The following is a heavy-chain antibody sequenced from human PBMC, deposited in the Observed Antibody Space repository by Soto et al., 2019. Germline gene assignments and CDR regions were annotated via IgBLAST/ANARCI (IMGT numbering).Heavy chain of an antibody. J-gene: IGHJ4*02. Sequence: EVQLVESGGGLIQPGGSLRLSCAVSGFTVRANYMSWARQAPGKGLEWVSVIYSGDTTYYADSVKGRFIISRDISKNTLYLQMNILRAEDTAVYYCHGYGYWGQGTLVTVSS. V-gene: IGHV3-53*01. CDR1: GFTVRANY. CDR2: IYSGDTT. D-gene: IGHD5-12*01. CDR3: HGYGY.